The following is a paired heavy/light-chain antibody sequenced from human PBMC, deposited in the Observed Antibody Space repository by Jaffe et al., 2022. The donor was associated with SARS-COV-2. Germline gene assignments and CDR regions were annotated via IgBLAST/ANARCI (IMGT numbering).Light chain of an antibody. CDR2: GAS. J-gene: IGKJ2*01. CDR3: QQYDKWPPYT. V-gene: IGKV3-15*01. Sequence: EIVMTQSPATLSVSPGEKATLSCRASRSVSYNVAWYQQRPGQTPRLLIYGASTRATGIPARFSGSVSGTEFTLTIRSLQTEDFAVYYCQQYDKWPPYTFGQGTKLEIK. CDR1: RSVSYN.
Heavy chain of an antibody. Sequence: EVQLVQSGAEVKKPGESLKISCKGSGYTFTDYWIGWVRQMPGKGLEWMGIIYPGDSDTTYSPSFQGQVTISADKSINTAYLQWSSLRASDSALYYCARGGSASTYPFDDWGQGTLVTVSS. D-gene: IGHD3-16*01. CDR3: ARGGSASTYPFDD. CDR1: GYTFTDYW. V-gene: IGHV5-51*01. J-gene: IGHJ5*02. CDR2: IYPGDSDT.